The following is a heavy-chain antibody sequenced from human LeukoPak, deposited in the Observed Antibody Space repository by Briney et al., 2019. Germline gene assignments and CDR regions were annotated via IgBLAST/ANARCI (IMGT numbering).Heavy chain of an antibody. CDR3: ARDAGPSREFGGVIVNWFDP. D-gene: IGHD3-16*02. CDR2: ISSSSSYI. CDR1: GFTFSSYA. J-gene: IGHJ5*02. Sequence: GGSLRLSCAASGFTFSSYAMSWVRQAPGKGLEWVSSISSSSSYIYYADSVKGRFTISRDNAKNSLYLQMNSLRAEDTAVYYCARDAGPSREFGGVIVNWFDPWGQGTLVTVSS. V-gene: IGHV3-21*01.